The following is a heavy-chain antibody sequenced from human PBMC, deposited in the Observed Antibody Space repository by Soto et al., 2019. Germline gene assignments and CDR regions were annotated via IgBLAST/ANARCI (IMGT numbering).Heavy chain of an antibody. CDR1: GFTFSSYA. Sequence: VGSLRLSFAASGFTFSSYAMQWVRQAPGKGLEWVAVISYDGSNKYYAESVKALLTISRDNSKNTLYLQKNSLKAEDTAVDYCARDPLYSSSPFYEYYGMDVWGQGTTVTVSS. D-gene: IGHD6-13*01. J-gene: IGHJ6*02. CDR3: ARDPLYSSSPFYEYYGMDV. CDR2: ISYDGSNK. V-gene: IGHV3-30*04.